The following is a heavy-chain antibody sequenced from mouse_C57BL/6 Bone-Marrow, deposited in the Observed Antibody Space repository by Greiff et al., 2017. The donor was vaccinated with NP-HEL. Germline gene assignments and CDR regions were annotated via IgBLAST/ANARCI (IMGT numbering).Heavy chain of an antibody. J-gene: IGHJ2*01. V-gene: IGHV1-81*01. CDR2: IYPRSGST. D-gene: IGHD1-1*01. CDR3: ARPLLLDFDY. CDR1: GYTFTSYG. Sequence: VQLQQSGAELARPGASVKLSCKASGYTFTSYGISWVKQRTGQGLEWIGEIYPRSGSTNYNEKFKSKATLTVDTSSSTAYMQLSSLTSEDSAVYYCARPLLLDFDYWGQGTTLTVSS.